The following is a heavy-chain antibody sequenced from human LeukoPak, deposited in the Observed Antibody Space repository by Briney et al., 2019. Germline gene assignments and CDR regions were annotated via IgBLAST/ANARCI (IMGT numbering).Heavy chain of an antibody. D-gene: IGHD2-21*02. V-gene: IGHV3-23*01. CDR1: GFTFSRHG. CDR3: AKGVVVTAIPPFQH. Sequence: GGSLRLSCAPSGFTFSRHGMHWVRQAPGKGLEWVSAISGSGGSTYYADSVKGRFTISRDNSKNTLYLQMNSLRAEDTAVYYCAKGVVVTAIPPFQHWGQGTLVTVSS. J-gene: IGHJ1*01. CDR2: ISGSGGST.